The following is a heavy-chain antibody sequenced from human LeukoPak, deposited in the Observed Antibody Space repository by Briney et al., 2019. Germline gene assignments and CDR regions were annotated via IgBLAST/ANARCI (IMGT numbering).Heavy chain of an antibody. J-gene: IGHJ5*02. Sequence: SETLSHTCTVSGGSISSYYWSWIRQPPGKGLEWIRYIYYSGSTNYNPSLKSRVTISVDTSKNQFSLRLTSVTAADTAVYYCARGDYYDGGGRNWFDPWGQGTLVTVSS. CDR2: IYYSGST. V-gene: IGHV4-59*12. CDR3: ARGDYYDGGGRNWFDP. CDR1: GGSISSYY. D-gene: IGHD3-16*01.